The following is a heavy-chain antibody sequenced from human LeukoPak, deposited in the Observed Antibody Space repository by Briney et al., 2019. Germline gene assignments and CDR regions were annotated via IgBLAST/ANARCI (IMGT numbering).Heavy chain of an antibody. Sequence: PGGSLRLSCAGSGFTFSNAWMRWVRQAPGKGLEWVGRIKSKTDGVTTDYAAPVKGRFTLYSDDSKNTLYLQMNSLNTEDTAVYSCTTDLDVGIELFDYWGQGTLVTVSS. CDR2: IKSKTDGVTT. V-gene: IGHV3-15*01. D-gene: IGHD7-27*01. J-gene: IGHJ4*02. CDR3: TTDLDVGIELFDY. CDR1: GFTFSNAW.